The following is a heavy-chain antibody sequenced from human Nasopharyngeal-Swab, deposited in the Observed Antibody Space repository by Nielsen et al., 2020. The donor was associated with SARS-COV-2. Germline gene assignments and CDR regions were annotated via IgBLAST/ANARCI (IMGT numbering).Heavy chain of an antibody. CDR1: GYTFTSYG. J-gene: IGHJ4*02. D-gene: IGHD3-16*02. V-gene: IGHV1-18*01. CDR3: ARVSHYDYVWGSYRYNCYFDY. CDR2: ISAYNGNT. Sequence: ASVKVSCKASGYTFTSYGISWVRRAPGQGLEWMGWISAYNGNTNYAQKLQGRVTMTTDTSTSTAYMELRSLRSDDTAVYYCARVSHYDYVWGSYRYNCYFDYWGQGTLVTVSS.